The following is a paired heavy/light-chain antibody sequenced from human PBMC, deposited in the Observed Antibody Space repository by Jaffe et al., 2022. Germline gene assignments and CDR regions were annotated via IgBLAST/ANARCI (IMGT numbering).Light chain of an antibody. CDR3: QQRSNWPKIT. Sequence: EIVLTQSPATLSLSPGERATLSCRASQSVSSHLVWYQQKPGQAPRLLIYDASNRATGIPARFSGSGSGTDFTLTISSLEPEDFAVYYCQQRSNWPKITFGGGTKVEIK. V-gene: IGKV3-11*01. J-gene: IGKJ4*01. CDR1: QSVSSH. CDR2: DAS.
Heavy chain of an antibody. D-gene: IGHD1-26*01. V-gene: IGHV3-48*03. CDR2: ISSSGDTI. Sequence: EVQLVESGGGLVQPGGSLRLSCAASGFTFSNYEMNWVRQTPGKGPEWVSYISSSGDTIYYADSVKGRFTISRDNAKNSLYLQMNSLRAEDTAVYYCARLVGVHIRDAFDIWGQGTMVTVSS. J-gene: IGHJ3*02. CDR3: ARLVGVHIRDAFDI. CDR1: GFTFSNYE.